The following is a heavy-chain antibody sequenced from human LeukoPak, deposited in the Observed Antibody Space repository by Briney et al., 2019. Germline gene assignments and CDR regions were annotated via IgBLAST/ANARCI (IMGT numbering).Heavy chain of an antibody. J-gene: IGHJ6*03. CDR1: GVSIRNQNYY. V-gene: IGHV4-39*07. CDR2: IFFSGSF. CDR3: ARTTEGYAGGPGYSYYYYMDV. D-gene: IGHD5-12*01. Sequence: SETLSLTCTVSGVSIRNQNYYWGWIRQPPGKGLEWIGNIFFSGSFYYNLSLKSRLTTSVDTSKNQFSLKLSSVTAADTAVYYCARTTEGYAGGPGYSYYYYMDVWGKGTTVTISS.